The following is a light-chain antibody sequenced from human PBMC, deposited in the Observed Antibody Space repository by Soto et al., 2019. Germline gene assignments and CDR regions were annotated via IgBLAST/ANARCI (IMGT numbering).Light chain of an antibody. V-gene: IGKV1-5*01. CDR1: QRIGSW. Sequence: DIQMTQFSFPLSSILRDRVTITCRASQRIGSWLAWYQQKPGKAPKLLIYDASSLESGFPSRFSGSGSGTEFTLTISSLQPDDFATYYCQQYNSYFPYTFGQGTKLEIK. CDR2: DAS. J-gene: IGKJ2*01. CDR3: QQYNSYFPYT.